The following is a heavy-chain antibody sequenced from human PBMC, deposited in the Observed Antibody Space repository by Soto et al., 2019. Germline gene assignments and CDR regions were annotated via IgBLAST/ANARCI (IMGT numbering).Heavy chain of an antibody. J-gene: IGHJ4*02. V-gene: IGHV3-23*01. Sequence: EVQLLESGGGLVQPGGSLRLSCAASGFTFSSYAMSWVRQAPGKGLEWVSAISGSGGSTYYADSVKGRFTISRDNSKNTLYLQMNSLRAEDKAVYYCAKERGKITMVRGVIDYWGQGTLVTVSS. CDR3: AKERGKITMVRGVIDY. CDR2: ISGSGGST. D-gene: IGHD3-10*01. CDR1: GFTFSSYA.